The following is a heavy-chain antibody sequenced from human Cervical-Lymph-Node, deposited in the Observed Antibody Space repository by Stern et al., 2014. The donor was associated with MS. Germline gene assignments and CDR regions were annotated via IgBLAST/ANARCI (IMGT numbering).Heavy chain of an antibody. V-gene: IGHV1-69*01. CDR1: GGTFNNYA. Sequence: QMKLVQSGAEVKKPGSSVTVSCKASGGTFNNYAIAWVRQAPGQGPEWMGGIIPILGTVTYAKRFEGRVTITADDFSTTAYMELTSLRSEDTAVYYCARDRPLGVTPFFDYWGQGTLVTVSS. J-gene: IGHJ4*02. CDR3: ARDRPLGVTPFFDY. CDR2: IIPILGTV.